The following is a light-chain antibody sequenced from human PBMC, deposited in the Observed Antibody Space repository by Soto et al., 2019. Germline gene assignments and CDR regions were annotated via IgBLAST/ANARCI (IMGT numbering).Light chain of an antibody. CDR3: QQYGVAPGT. CDR1: QSVSSNY. CDR2: AAS. Sequence: EIVLTQSPGTLSLSSGERATLSCRASQSVSSNYLAWYQQKPGQAPRLLIFAASRRATGIPDRFSGRGSGTDFTLTISRLEPEDFAVYYCQQYGVAPGTSGQGTKLEIK. J-gene: IGKJ2*01. V-gene: IGKV3-20*01.